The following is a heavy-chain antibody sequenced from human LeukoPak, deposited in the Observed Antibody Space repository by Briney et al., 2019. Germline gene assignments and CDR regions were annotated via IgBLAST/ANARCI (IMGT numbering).Heavy chain of an antibody. CDR1: GFTFSSYA. J-gene: IGHJ4*02. V-gene: IGHV3-23*01. D-gene: IGHD2-15*01. Sequence: GGSLRLSCAASGFTFSSYAMSWVRQAPGKGLEWVSTISGRGDSTYYADSVKGRFTISRDNSKNTLYLQMNSLRAEDTAVYYCARGYCSGGSCYELNADFDYWGQGTLVTVSS. CDR2: ISGRGDST. CDR3: ARGYCSGGSCYELNADFDY.